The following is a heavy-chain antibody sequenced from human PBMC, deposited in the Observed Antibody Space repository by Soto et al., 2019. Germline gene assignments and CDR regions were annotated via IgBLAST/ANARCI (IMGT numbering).Heavy chain of an antibody. J-gene: IGHJ4*02. CDR1: GGSISSGGYY. V-gene: IGHV4-31*03. D-gene: IGHD5-18*01. CDR3: ARGRKLLGGYGDYFDY. Sequence: QVQLQESGPGLVKPSQTLSLTCTVSGGSISSGGYYWSWIRQHPGKGLEWIGYIYYSGSTYYNPSLKIRVTISVDTSKNQFSLKLSSVTAADTAVYYCARGRKLLGGYGDYFDYWGQGTLVTVSS. CDR2: IYYSGST.